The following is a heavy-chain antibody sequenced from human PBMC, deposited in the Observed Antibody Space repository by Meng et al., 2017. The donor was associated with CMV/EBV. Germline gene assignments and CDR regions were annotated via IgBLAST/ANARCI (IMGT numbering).Heavy chain of an antibody. D-gene: IGHD3-16*01. Sequence: ACGFTFDTYDMHWVRHAPGRGLEWVSLISYDGSRTYYIDSVKGRFTISRDNSKNTLYLQMNSLIPEDTAFYYCAKDRVGGGATTFDSWGQGTLVTVSS. V-gene: IGHV3-30*18. CDR3: AKDRVGGGATTFDS. CDR1: GFTFDTYD. CDR2: ISYDGSRT. J-gene: IGHJ4*02.